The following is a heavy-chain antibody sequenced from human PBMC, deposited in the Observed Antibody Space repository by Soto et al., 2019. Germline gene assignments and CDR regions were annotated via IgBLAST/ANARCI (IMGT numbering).Heavy chain of an antibody. CDR2: ISGSGATT. J-gene: IGHJ4*02. V-gene: IGHV3-23*01. CDR3: AKHDRPGIAGSVDY. CDR1: GFTFRTYA. D-gene: IGHD6-13*01. Sequence: GGSLRLSCAASGFTFRTYAMSWVRQAPGKGLEWVSTISGSGATTYYADSVKGRFTISRDNSKNTLYLQMNSLRAEDTAVYYCAKHDRPGIAGSVDYWGQGTLVTVSS.